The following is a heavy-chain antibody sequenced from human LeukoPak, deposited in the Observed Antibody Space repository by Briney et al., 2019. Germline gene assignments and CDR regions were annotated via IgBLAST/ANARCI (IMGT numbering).Heavy chain of an antibody. CDR2: IYYSGST. CDR3: ARDHHAVAGPYFDY. Sequence: SETLSLTCTVSGGSISSSSYYWGWIRQPPGKGLEWIGSIYYSGSTYYNPSLKSRVTISVDTSKNQFSLKLSSVTAADTAVYYCARDHHAVAGPYFDYWGQGTLVTVSS. D-gene: IGHD6-19*01. CDR1: GGSISSSSYY. V-gene: IGHV4-39*07. J-gene: IGHJ4*02.